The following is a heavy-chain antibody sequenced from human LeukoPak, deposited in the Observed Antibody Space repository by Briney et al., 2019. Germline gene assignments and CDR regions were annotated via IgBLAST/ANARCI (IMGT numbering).Heavy chain of an antibody. CDR1: GYTFTSYD. CDR2: MNPNSGNT. D-gene: IGHD6-19*01. CDR3: ASARYSSGWSRNYYYYGMDV. Sequence: ASVKVSCKASGYTFTSYDINWVRQATGQGLEWMGWMNPNSGNTGYAQKFQGRVTMTRNTSISTAYMELSSLRSEDTAVYYCASARYSSGWSRNYYYYGMDVWGQGTTVTVSS. J-gene: IGHJ6*02. V-gene: IGHV1-8*01.